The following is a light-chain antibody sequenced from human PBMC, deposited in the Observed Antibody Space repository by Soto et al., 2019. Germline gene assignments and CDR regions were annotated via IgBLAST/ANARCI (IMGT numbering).Light chain of an antibody. J-gene: IGLJ1*01. CDR2: DTS. CDR1: SSDGGNYKY. V-gene: IGLV2-14*03. CDR3: SSYTSSGSYG. Sequence: QSALTQPSSVSGSPGQSITISCTGTSSDGGNYKYFSWYQQHPGKTPKLMIYDTSNRPTGISNCFSSLKSGNTASLTISGLQAEEETDYYCSSYTSSGSYGFGTGTKVTVL.